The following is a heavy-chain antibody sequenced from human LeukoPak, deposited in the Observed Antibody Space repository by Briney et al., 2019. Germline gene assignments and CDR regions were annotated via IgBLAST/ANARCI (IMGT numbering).Heavy chain of an antibody. CDR3: ARGRTYYDSSLNL. CDR1: GGSFSGYY. J-gene: IGHJ4*02. CDR2: INHSGST. V-gene: IGHV4-34*01. D-gene: IGHD3-22*01. Sequence: SETPSLTCAVYGGSFSGYYWSWIRQPPGKGLEWIGEINHSGSTNYNPSLKSRVTISVDTSKNQFSLKLSSVTAADTAVYYCARGRTYYDSSLNLWGQGTLVTVSS.